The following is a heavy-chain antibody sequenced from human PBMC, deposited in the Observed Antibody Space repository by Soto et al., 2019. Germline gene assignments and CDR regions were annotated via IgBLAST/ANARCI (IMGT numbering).Heavy chain of an antibody. CDR2: MNPNSGNT. V-gene: IGHV1-8*01. J-gene: IGHJ4*02. Sequence: QVQLVQSGAEVKKPGASVKVSCKASGYTFTSYDINWVRQATGQGLEWMGWMNPNSGNTGYAQKFQGRVTMTRPTTIGTAYMELRSLRSEDTAVYYCARGGDCSSTSCGFKPFDYWGQGTLVTVSS. CDR1: GYTFTSYD. CDR3: ARGGDCSSTSCGFKPFDY. D-gene: IGHD2-2*01.